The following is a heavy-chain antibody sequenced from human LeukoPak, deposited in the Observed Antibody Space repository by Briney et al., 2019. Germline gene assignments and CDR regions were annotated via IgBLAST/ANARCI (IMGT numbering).Heavy chain of an antibody. CDR1: GFTFSSYA. V-gene: IGHV3-30-3*01. Sequence: GGSLRLSCADSGFTFSSYAMHWVRQAPGKGLEWVAVISYDGSNKYYADSVKGRFTISRDNSKNTLYLQMNSLRAEDTAVYYCASAKRGYSYGSKDYWGQGTLVTVSS. CDR3: ASAKRGYSYGSKDY. J-gene: IGHJ4*02. D-gene: IGHD5-18*01. CDR2: ISYDGSNK.